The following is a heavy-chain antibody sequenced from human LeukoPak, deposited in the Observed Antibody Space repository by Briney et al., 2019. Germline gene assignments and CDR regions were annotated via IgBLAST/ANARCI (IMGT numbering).Heavy chain of an antibody. D-gene: IGHD6-19*01. J-gene: IGHJ4*02. CDR3: ARVQGGGYRTADY. Sequence: PGGSLRLSCAASGFTFSNYIMHWVRQAPGKGLDWVAVMLENGSNQYYADSVKGRFTISRDNSKNTLFLQMNSLRGEDTAMYYCARVQGGGYRTADYWGQGTLVTVSS. CDR2: MLENGSNQ. V-gene: IGHV3-30*04. CDR1: GFTFSNYI.